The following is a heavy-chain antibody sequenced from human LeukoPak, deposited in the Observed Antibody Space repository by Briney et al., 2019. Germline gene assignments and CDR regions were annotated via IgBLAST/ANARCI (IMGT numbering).Heavy chain of an antibody. J-gene: IGHJ4*02. CDR3: ARDQAPYDFWSGYYGGYFDY. CDR1: GFTFSSYA. V-gene: IGHV3-30-3*01. CDR2: ISYDGSNK. D-gene: IGHD3-3*01. Sequence: GGSLRLSCAASGFTFSSYAMHWVRQAPGKGLEWVAVISYDGSNKYYADSVKGRFTISRDNSKNTLYLQMNSLRAEDTAVYYCARDQAPYDFWSGYYGGYFDYWGQGTLVIVSS.